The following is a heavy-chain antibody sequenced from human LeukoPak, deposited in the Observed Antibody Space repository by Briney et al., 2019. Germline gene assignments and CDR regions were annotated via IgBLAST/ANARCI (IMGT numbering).Heavy chain of an antibody. Sequence: GASVKVSCKASGYTFTGYYMHWVRQAPGQGLEWMGRINPNSGGTNYAQKFQGRVTMTRDTSISTAYMELSRLRSDDTAVYYCARVRIAVAGTPTYYYYYMDVWGKGTTVTVSS. J-gene: IGHJ6*03. D-gene: IGHD6-19*01. CDR2: INPNSGGT. CDR3: ARVRIAVAGTPTYYYYYMDV. V-gene: IGHV1-2*06. CDR1: GYTFTGYY.